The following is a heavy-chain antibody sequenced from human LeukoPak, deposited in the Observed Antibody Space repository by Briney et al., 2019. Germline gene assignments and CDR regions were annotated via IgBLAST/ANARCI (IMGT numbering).Heavy chain of an antibody. CDR3: VRDHPGSNSLEY. CDR1: GFTFRNYW. CDR2: LRTDGDKR. D-gene: IGHD4-11*01. Sequence: GGSLRLSCAASGFTFRNYWMHWVRQAPGEGLEWVSRLRTDGDKRSYAASVRDRFTISRDNAQNMLYLQMNRLRVEDTAVYYCVRDHPGSNSLEYWGQGTPVTVSS. J-gene: IGHJ4*02. V-gene: IGHV3-74*01.